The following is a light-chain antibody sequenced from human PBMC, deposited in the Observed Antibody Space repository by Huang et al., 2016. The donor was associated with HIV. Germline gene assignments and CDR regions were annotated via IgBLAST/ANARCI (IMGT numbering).Light chain of an antibody. CDR2: GAS. CDR1: QDIKTD. V-gene: IGKV1-6*01. J-gene: IGKJ3*01. CDR3: LQDYIYPFT. Sequence: AIQMTQSLSSLSASVGDRVTITCRPSQDIKTDLGWYQQKPGKAPKLLVYGASNLQTGVPSRFSGSGSGTDFTLTSSSLQPEDFATYFCLQDYIYPFTFGPGTRLEIK.